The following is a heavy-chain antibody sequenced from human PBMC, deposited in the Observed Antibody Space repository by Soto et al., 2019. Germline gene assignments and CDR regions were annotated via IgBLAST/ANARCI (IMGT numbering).Heavy chain of an antibody. V-gene: IGHV1-69*06. CDR1: GGTFSSYA. Sequence: QVQLVQSGAEVQKPGSSVKVSCKASGGTFSSYAISWGRQAPGQGLEWMGGIIPIFGTANYAQKFQGRVTITADKSTSTAYMDLSSLRSEDTAVYYCASDLIGWLQPIRFDPWGQGTLVTVSS. CDR3: ASDLIGWLQPIRFDP. J-gene: IGHJ5*02. CDR2: IIPIFGTA. D-gene: IGHD5-18*01.